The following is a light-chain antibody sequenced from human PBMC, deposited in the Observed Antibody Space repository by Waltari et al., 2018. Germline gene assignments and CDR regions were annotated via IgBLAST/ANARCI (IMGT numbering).Light chain of an antibody. CDR3: CAYAGGSSVI. CDR2: DAT. V-gene: IGLV2-23*01. CDR1: SSDVGTYNL. J-gene: IGLJ2*01. Sequence: QSALTQPASVSGSPGQSITISCTGSSSDVGTYNLVSWYQQHPGQAPKLMIYDATKRPSGMSNRFSGSKSGNTASLTISGLQAEDEADYHCCAYAGGSSVIFGGGTKVTVL.